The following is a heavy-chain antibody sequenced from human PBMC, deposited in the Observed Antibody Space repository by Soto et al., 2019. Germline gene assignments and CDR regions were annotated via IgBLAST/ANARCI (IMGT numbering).Heavy chain of an antibody. CDR1: GYTFTNYG. Sequence: GASVKVSCKASGYTFTNYGSTWVRQAPGQGLEWMGWISSYNGNTNYAQKLQGRVTMTTDISTTTSYMEVRSLTSDDTAVYYCARCSRYDFWSDLTSPSYYFDYWGQGTLVTVSS. CDR3: ARCSRYDFWSDLTSPSYYFDY. V-gene: IGHV1-18*01. J-gene: IGHJ4*02. CDR2: ISSYNGNT. D-gene: IGHD3-3*01.